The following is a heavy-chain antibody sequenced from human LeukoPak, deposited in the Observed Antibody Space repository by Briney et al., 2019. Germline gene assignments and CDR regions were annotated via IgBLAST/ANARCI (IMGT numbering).Heavy chain of an antibody. V-gene: IGHV3-23*01. J-gene: IGHJ1*01. CDR3: AKDLPNPGTSRHFQY. CDR2: ISGSGGST. D-gene: IGHD2-8*01. Sequence: PGGSLRLSCAASGFTFTSYALSGVRQAPGKGLEGVSSISGSGGSTYYADSVKGRFTISRDNSKNTLYLQMNSLRAEDTAVYYCAKDLPNPGTSRHFQYWGQGTLVTVSS. CDR1: GFTFTSYA.